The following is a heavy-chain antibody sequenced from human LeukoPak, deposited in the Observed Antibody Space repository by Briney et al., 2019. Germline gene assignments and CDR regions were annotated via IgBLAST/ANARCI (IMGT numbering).Heavy chain of an antibody. J-gene: IGHJ4*02. CDR2: IYHSGST. D-gene: IGHD6-13*01. V-gene: IGHV4-59*01. CDR3: ATGYSSTWYYFDY. CDR1: GGSISSYY. Sequence: PSETPSLTCTVSGGSISSYYWSWIRQPPGKGLEWIGYIYHSGSTNYNPSLKSRVTISADTSKDQFSLKLASVTAADTAVYYCATGYSSTWYYFDYWGQGTLVTVSS.